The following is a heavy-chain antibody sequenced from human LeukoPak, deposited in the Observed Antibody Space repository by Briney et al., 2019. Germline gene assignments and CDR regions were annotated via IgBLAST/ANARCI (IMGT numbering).Heavy chain of an antibody. D-gene: IGHD6-19*01. CDR1: GGSFSGYY. J-gene: IGHJ4*02. CDR3: ARGCVRWLVRGGYFDY. CDR2: INHSGST. Sequence: ASETLSLTCAVYGGSFSGYYWSWIRQPPGKGLEWIGEINHSGSTNYNPSLKSRVTISVDTSKNQFSLKLSSVTAADTAVYYCARGCVRWLVRGGYFDYWGQGTLVTVPS. V-gene: IGHV4-34*01.